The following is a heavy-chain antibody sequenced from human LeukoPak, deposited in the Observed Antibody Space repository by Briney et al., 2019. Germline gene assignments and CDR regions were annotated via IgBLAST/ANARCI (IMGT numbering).Heavy chain of an antibody. D-gene: IGHD5-12*01. CDR1: GYTFTGYY. CDR3: AKTRRATASYFDY. CDR2: INPNSGGT. Sequence: GASVKVSCKASGYTFTGYYMHWVRQAPGQGLEWMGWINPNSGGTNYAQKFQGRVTMTRDTSISTAYMELSRLRSDDTAVYYCAKTRRATASYFDYWGQGTLVTVSS. V-gene: IGHV1-2*02. J-gene: IGHJ4*02.